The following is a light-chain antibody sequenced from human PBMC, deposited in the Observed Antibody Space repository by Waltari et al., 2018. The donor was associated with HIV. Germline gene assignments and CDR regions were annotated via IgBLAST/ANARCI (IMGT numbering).Light chain of an antibody. CDR1: SSDVGGYNS. V-gene: IGLV2-14*03. J-gene: IGLJ1*01. CDR3: SSYTSTSTVYV. Sequence: QSALTQPASVSGSPGQSITIPCTGTSSDVGGYNSVSRYQLHPGKAPKLMIYAVSNRPSGVSNRFSGSKSDNTASLTISGLQAEDEADYYCSSYTSTSTVYVFGTGTEVTVL. CDR2: AVS.